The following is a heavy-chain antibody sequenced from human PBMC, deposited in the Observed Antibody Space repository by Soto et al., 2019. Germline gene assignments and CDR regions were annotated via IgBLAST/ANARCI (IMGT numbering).Heavy chain of an antibody. D-gene: IGHD3-22*01. CDR1: GFTFGSFE. J-gene: IGHJ4*02. CDR3: ARVYDSSGYYYVFGY. V-gene: IGHV3-48*03. CDR2: ISMSGSTT. Sequence: GGSPSRSCAAPGFTFGSFEMNWVRQAPGKGLEWVSYISMSGSTTYYADSVKGRFTISRDNAKNSLYLQMNSLRAEDTAVYYCARVYDSSGYYYVFGYWGQGALVTVSS.